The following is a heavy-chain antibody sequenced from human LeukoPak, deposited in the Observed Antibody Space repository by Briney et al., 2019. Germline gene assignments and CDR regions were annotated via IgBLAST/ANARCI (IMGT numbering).Heavy chain of an antibody. D-gene: IGHD1-1*01. CDR2: IYSGGTT. Sequence: GGSLRLSCAASGFTVSSNYMSWVRQAPGKGLEWVSVIYSGGTTYYADSVKGRFTISRDNSKNTLYLQMNSLRAEDTAVYYCARERRHAFDIWGQGTMVTVSS. CDR1: GFTVSSNY. CDR3: ARERRHAFDI. J-gene: IGHJ3*02. V-gene: IGHV3-53*01.